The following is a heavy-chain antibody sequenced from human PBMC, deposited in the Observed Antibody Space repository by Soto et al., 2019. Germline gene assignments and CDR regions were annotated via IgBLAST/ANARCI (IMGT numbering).Heavy chain of an antibody. V-gene: IGHV1-46*01. J-gene: IGHJ6*02. D-gene: IGHD6-19*01. CDR3: ARDRAVAAHYYYYGMDV. CDR2: INPSGGST. Sequence: QVQLVQSGAEVKKPGASVKVSCKASGYTFTSYYMHWVRQAPGQGLEWMGIINPSGGSTSYAQKFHGRVTMTRDTSTSTVYMELSSLRSEDTAVYYCARDRAVAAHYYYYGMDVWGQGTTVTVSS. CDR1: GYTFTSYY.